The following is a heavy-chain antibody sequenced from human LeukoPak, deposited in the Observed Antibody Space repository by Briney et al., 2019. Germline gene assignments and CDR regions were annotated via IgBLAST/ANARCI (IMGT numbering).Heavy chain of an antibody. CDR2: VSETGDGT. Sequence: PGGPLRLSCAVSGFILSSYAMRWVRHAPGEGLEWVSTVSETGDGTYYADSVKGRFIISRDNSKNTFYLQMDSLRADDTAMYYCAKGKVNHLGGLDYWGQGTLVTVSS. J-gene: IGHJ4*02. V-gene: IGHV3-23*01. CDR1: GFILSSYA. CDR3: AKGKVNHLGGLDY. D-gene: IGHD1-14*01.